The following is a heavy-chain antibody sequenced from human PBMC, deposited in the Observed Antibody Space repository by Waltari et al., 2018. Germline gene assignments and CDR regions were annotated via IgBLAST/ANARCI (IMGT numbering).Heavy chain of an antibody. V-gene: IGHV3-7*01. J-gene: IGHJ4*02. CDR1: GFTFGSYW. CDR2: IKQDGSEK. D-gene: IGHD5-18*01. CDR3: ARVFGGYTQASFDF. Sequence: EMQLVESGGDLVQPGGSLKLSCAASGFTFGSYWMNWVRQAPGKGLGWVAKIKQDGSEKYYVDSVKGRFTISRDNAKNSVYLQMDSLRADDTAVYYCARVFGGYTQASFDFWGQGTLVTVSS.